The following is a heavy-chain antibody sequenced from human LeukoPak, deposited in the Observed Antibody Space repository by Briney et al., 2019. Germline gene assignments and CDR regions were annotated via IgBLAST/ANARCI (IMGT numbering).Heavy chain of an antibody. CDR3: ARERFCSRSCRDY. CDR2: VWHDGSNR. V-gene: IGHV3-33*01. CDR1: GFTFSSYA. J-gene: IGHJ4*02. Sequence: GGSLRLSCTAPGFTFSSYAIHWIRQAPGKGLEWVAVVWHDGSNRYYADSVKGRFTISRDNSKNTVYLQMNSLRAGDTAVYYCARERFCSRSCRDYWGQGTLVTVSS. D-gene: IGHD3-10*02.